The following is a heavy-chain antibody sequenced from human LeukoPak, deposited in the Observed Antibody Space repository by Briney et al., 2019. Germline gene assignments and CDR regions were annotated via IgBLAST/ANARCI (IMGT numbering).Heavy chain of an antibody. Sequence: SETLSLTCTVSGGSISSSSYYWGWIRQPPGKGLEWIGSIYYSGSTYYNPSLKSRVTISVDTSKNQFSLKLSSVTAADTAVYYCARNSGWYGVSWGQGTLVTVSS. D-gene: IGHD6-19*01. CDR1: GGSISSSSYY. CDR2: IYYSGST. V-gene: IGHV4-39*07. J-gene: IGHJ4*02. CDR3: ARNSGWYGVS.